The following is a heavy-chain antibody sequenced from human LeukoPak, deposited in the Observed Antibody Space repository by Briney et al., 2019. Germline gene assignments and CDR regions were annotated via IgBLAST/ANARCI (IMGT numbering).Heavy chain of an antibody. CDR3: STRAFSDTSPVA. V-gene: IGHV5-51*01. D-gene: IGHD3-3*02. J-gene: IGHJ5*02. CDR1: GSTFTSQW. Sequence: GESLKISCQHSGSTFTSQWIGWVGPLPGKGLEWMGIIYPANSDTVYTPSFQGQVTISADKSTDNVYLQWGSLKASDTAMYYCSTRAFSDTSPVAWGQGTPVTVSS. CDR2: IYPANSDT.